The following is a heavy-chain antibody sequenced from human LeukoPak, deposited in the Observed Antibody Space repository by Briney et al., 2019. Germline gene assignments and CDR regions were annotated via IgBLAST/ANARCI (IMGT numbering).Heavy chain of an antibody. D-gene: IGHD6-19*01. CDR3: ARDAIAVAGNYYYYGMDV. Sequence: KPGGSLRLSCAASGFTFSDYYMSWIRQAPGKGLEWVSYISSSGSTIYYADSVKGRFTISRDNAKNSLYLQMNSLRAEDTAVYYCARDAIAVAGNYYYYGMDVWGQGTTVTVSS. J-gene: IGHJ6*02. CDR1: GFTFSDYY. CDR2: ISSSGSTI. V-gene: IGHV3-11*01.